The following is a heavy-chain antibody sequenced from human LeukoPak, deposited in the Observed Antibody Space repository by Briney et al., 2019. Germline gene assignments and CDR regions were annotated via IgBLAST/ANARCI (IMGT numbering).Heavy chain of an antibody. CDR2: INSNSGGT. Sequence: ASVKVSCKASGYPFTGFYMQWVRQAPGQGLEWMGWINSNSGGTNYAQKFQGRVTMTRDTSISTAYMELSRLTSDDTAVYYGARGTYCLYVWGQGTTVTISS. D-gene: IGHD3-16*01. V-gene: IGHV1-2*02. CDR1: GYPFTGFY. CDR3: ARGTYCLYV. J-gene: IGHJ6*02.